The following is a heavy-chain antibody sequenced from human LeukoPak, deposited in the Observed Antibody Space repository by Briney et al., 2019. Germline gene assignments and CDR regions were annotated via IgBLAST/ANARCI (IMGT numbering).Heavy chain of an antibody. CDR3: AELGITMIGGV. CDR1: GFTLNNYA. Sequence: GGSLRLSCAASGFTLNNYAMSWVRQAPGKGLEWVSYISSSSSTIYYADSVKGRFTISRDNAKNSLYLQMNSLRAEDTAVYYCAELGITMIGGVWGKGTTVTISS. V-gene: IGHV3-48*04. CDR2: ISSSSSTI. D-gene: IGHD3-10*02. J-gene: IGHJ6*04.